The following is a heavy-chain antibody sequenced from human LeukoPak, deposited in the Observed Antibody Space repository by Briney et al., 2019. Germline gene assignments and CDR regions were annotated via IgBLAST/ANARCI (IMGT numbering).Heavy chain of an antibody. Sequence: GRSLRLSCEASGFTSSSYGMHWVRQAPGKGLELVALISHDGSNKYHADSVKGRFTISRDNSKNTLYLQMNSLRAEDTAVYYCAKDLGDNGYYYYGMDVWGQGTTVTVSS. CDR3: AKDLGDNGYYYYGMDV. J-gene: IGHJ6*02. D-gene: IGHD1-1*01. V-gene: IGHV3-30*18. CDR1: GFTSSSYG. CDR2: ISHDGSNK.